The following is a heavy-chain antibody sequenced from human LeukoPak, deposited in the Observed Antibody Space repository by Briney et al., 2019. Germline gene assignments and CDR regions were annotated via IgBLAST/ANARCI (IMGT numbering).Heavy chain of an antibody. CDR3: ARTGRNAEYFQH. CDR1: GFTFSSYG. J-gene: IGHJ1*01. Sequence: GRSLRLSCAASGFTFSSYGMHWVRQAPGKGLEWVSGINWNGGSTGYADSVKGRFTISRDNAKNSLYLQMNSLRAEDTALYYCARTGRNAEYFQHWGQGTLVTVSS. CDR2: INWNGGST. D-gene: IGHD3-9*01. V-gene: IGHV3-20*04.